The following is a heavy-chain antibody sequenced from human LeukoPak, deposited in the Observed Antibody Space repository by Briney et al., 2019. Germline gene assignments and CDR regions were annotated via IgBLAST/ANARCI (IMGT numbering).Heavy chain of an antibody. CDR2: INPNSGGT. J-gene: IGHJ4*02. V-gene: IGHV1-2*02. CDR1: GYTFTGYY. CDR3: AXDPCGSYFCNEYYFDY. Sequence: ASVKVSCKASGYTFTGYYMHWVRQAPGQGLEWMGWINPNSGGTNYAQKFQGRVTMTRDTSISTAYMELSRLRSDDTAVYYCAXDPCGSYFCNEYYFDYWGQGTLVTVSS. D-gene: IGHD1-26*01.